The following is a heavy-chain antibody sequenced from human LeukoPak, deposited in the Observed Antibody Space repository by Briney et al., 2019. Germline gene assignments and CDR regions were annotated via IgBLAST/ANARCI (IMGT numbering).Heavy chain of an antibody. CDR1: GFTFSNYA. Sequence: GGSLRLSCAASGFTFSNYAMTWVRLAPGNGLEWVSAITGNTANTYYADSVKGRFTISRDNSKNTLYLQMNSLRAEDTAVYYCARVRSPYYDFWSGYSQDWFDPWGQGTLVTVSS. CDR3: ARVRSPYYDFWSGYSQDWFDP. J-gene: IGHJ5*02. CDR2: ITGNTANT. V-gene: IGHV3-23*01. D-gene: IGHD3-3*01.